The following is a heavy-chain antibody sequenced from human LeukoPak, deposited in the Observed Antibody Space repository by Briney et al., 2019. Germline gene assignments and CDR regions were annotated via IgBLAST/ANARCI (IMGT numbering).Heavy chain of an antibody. CDR2: IYSSGST. J-gene: IGHJ4*02. CDR1: GGSISSYY. V-gene: IGHV4-59*08. CDR3: ARRSSSTGWSFDY. Sequence: SETLSLTCTVSGGSISSYYWTWIRQPPGKGLEWIGQIYSSGSTKYNPSLKSRVTISVDTSKNHSSLELNSVTAADTALYYCARRSSSTGWSFDYWGQGTLVAVSS. D-gene: IGHD6-19*01.